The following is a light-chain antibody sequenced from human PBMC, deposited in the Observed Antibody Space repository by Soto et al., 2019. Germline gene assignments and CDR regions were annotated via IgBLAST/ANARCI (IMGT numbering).Light chain of an antibody. V-gene: IGLV2-14*02. J-gene: IGLJ1*01. CDR3: ISYTDRQSYL. CDR1: GNDVGTYNL. Sequence: QSALTQPASVTGSPGQSITISCTGTGNDVGTYNLVSWYQRHPGKAPKLLIYETKKRPSGIPNRFSGSKSGNTASLTISGLQPEDEADYYCISYTDRQSYLFGTGTKVAVL. CDR2: ETK.